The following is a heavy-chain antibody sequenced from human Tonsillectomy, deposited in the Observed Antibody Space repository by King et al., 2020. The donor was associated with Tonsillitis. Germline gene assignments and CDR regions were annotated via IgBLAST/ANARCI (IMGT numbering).Heavy chain of an antibody. V-gene: IGHV2-26*01. CDR3: ARIATTVTTNYYYGMDV. J-gene: IGHJ6*02. CDR2: IFSNDEK. D-gene: IGHD4-17*01. Sequence: VTLKESGPVLVKPTETLTLTCTVSGFSLSNARMGVSWIRQPPGKALEWLAHIFSNDEKSYSTSLKSRLTISKDTSKSQVVLTMTNMDPVDTATYYCARIATTVTTNYYYGMDVWGPGTTVTVSS. CDR1: GFSLSNARMG.